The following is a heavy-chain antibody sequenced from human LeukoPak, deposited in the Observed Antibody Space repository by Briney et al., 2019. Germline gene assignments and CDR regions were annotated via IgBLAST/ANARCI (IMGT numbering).Heavy chain of an antibody. V-gene: IGHV3-7*01. Sequence: PGGSLRLTCAASGFTLSSNSMSWVRQAPGTGLGLVAHINQDGSVKYYVDSVKGRFTVSRDNAKNSLYLQMNSLRAEDTAVYYCARWRWQQSEFDHWGQGTLVTVSS. D-gene: IGHD5-24*01. CDR2: INQDGSVK. CDR1: GFTLSSNS. J-gene: IGHJ4*02. CDR3: ARWRWQQSEFDH.